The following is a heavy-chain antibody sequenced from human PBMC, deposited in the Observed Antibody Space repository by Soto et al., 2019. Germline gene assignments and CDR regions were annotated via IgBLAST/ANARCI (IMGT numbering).Heavy chain of an antibody. D-gene: IGHD3-10*01. CDR3: ARGRYYGSTGGDYRGFDN. J-gene: IGHJ4*02. CDR2: IRGDDGTT. CDR1: GFTFSSHD. V-gene: IGHV3-23*01. Sequence: VQLLESGGGLVQPGGSQRLSCEASGFTFSSHDMSWVRQAPGKGLEWVSGIRGDDGTTYYADSVKGRFVISRDNSKNKLYLQMDSLRAEDTAVYFCARGRYYGSTGGDYRGFDNWGQGSLVTVSP.